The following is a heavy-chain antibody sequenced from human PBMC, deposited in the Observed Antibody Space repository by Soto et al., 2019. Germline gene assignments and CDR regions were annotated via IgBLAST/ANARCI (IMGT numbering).Heavy chain of an antibody. D-gene: IGHD1-26*01. J-gene: IGHJ4*02. CDR2: ISNYNTNT. Sequence: QVQLVQSGAEVKKPGASVKVSCKASGYTFTTYGITWVRQAPGQGLEWMGWISNYNTNTNYAQNVQGRVTMTTDTSTSTADKELRSLRSDDTAVYYCARAVPYSVGARLDYWGQGTLVTVSS. V-gene: IGHV1-18*01. CDR3: ARAVPYSVGARLDY. CDR1: GYTFTTYG.